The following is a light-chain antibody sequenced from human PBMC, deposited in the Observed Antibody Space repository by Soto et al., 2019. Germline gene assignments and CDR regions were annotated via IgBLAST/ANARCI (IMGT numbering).Light chain of an antibody. CDR3: QQANGFPYS. CDR1: QGISSW. J-gene: IGKJ2*01. V-gene: IGKV1-12*01. Sequence: DIQMTQSPSSVSASVGDRVTITCRASQGISSWLAWYQQNPGKAPKLLIFAASSLQSGAPSRFSGSGCGTGFTLTVSCLKREDLATYNLQQANGFPYSFGQGTKLET. CDR2: AAS.